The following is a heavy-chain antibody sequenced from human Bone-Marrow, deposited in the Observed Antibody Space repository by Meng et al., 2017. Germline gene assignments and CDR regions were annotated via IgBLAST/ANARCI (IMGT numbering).Heavy chain of an antibody. CDR3: VAFYYESSGVFRADY. J-gene: IGHJ4*02. CDR1: GYTFSGYW. D-gene: IGHD3-22*01. Sequence: QAPLVQPGAEVKTPAASMRVSCTASGYTFSGYWIHWVRQAPGQGLQWMGRINLNSGSTNSAQNFQGRVTLTWDTSISAAQMEMSSLGSDDTAVYYCVAFYYESSGVFRADYRGQGTLVTVSS. CDR2: INLNSGST. V-gene: IGHV1-2*06.